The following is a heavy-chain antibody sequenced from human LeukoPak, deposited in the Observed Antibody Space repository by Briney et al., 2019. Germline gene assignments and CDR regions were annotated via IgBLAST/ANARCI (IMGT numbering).Heavy chain of an antibody. Sequence: PGGSLRLSCAASGFTFSSYAMSWVRQAPGEGLEWVSVISGSGDSTYYADSVKGRFSISRDNSKNTLYLQMNSLRAEDTAVYYCARGHGGNGRLGAFDIWGQGTMVTVSS. J-gene: IGHJ3*02. V-gene: IGHV3-23*01. CDR3: ARGHGGNGRLGAFDI. CDR1: GFTFSSYA. D-gene: IGHD4-23*01. CDR2: ISGSGDST.